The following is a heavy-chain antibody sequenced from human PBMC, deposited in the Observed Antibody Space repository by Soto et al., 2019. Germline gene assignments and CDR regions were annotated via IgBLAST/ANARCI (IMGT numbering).Heavy chain of an antibody. CDR1: GYIFTSYG. D-gene: IGHD3-10*01. Sequence: QVQLVQSGAEVKKPGASVKVSCAASGYIFTSYGVSWVRQAPGQGLEWMGCISAYNGDTNYAQKLQGRVHMTTETPTTTVYMELRSLPSDDTAVYYFASSGYGSGSFSGIDIWGQGTMVTVSS. J-gene: IGHJ3*02. V-gene: IGHV1-18*01. CDR2: ISAYNGDT. CDR3: ASSGYGSGSFSGIDI.